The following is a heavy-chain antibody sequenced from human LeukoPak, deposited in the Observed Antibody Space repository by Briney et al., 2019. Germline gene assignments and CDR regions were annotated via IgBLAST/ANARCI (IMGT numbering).Heavy chain of an antibody. D-gene: IGHD2-2*01. CDR3: ARDRTVIPAAMSGISY. Sequence: ASVTVSFKTSGYTFTSYYMHWVRQAPGQGGAGMGIIDPSAGSTSYAQKFQCRVTMTTDTSTSTVYMDLSSLRSEDTAVYYCARDRTVIPAAMSGISYWGQGTLVTVSS. CDR1: GYTFTSYY. J-gene: IGHJ4*02. CDR2: IDPSAGST. V-gene: IGHV1-46*01.